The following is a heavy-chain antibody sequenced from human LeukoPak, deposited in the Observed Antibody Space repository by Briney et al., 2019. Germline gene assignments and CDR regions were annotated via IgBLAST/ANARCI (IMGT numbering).Heavy chain of an antibody. CDR1: GFTFSDYN. Sequence: GGSLRLSCAASGFTFSDYNMNWVRQVPGKGLESVSYMSRSGDIIYYADSVKGRFTISRDNAKNSLYLQMNSLRAEDTAVYYCARDVYYGSGSPRLDYWGQGALVTVSS. J-gene: IGHJ4*02. D-gene: IGHD3-10*01. V-gene: IGHV3-48*01. CDR2: MSRSGDII. CDR3: ARDVYYGSGSPRLDY.